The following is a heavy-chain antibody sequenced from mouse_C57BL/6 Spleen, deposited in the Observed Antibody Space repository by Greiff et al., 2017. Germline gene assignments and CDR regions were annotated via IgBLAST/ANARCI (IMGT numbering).Heavy chain of an antibody. D-gene: IGHD2-4*01. CDR1: GYAFSSSW. V-gene: IGHV1-82*01. J-gene: IGHJ3*01. CDR2: IYPGDGDT. CDR3: ASFDSFAY. Sequence: LQESGPELVKPGASVKISCKASGYAFSSSWMNWVKQRPGKGLEWIGRIYPGDGDTNYNGKFKGKATLTADKSSSTAYMQLSSLTSEDSAVYFCASFDSFAYWGQGTLVTVSA.